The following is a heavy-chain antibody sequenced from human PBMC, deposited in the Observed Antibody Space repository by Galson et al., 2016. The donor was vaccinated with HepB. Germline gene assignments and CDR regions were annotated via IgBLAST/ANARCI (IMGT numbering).Heavy chain of an antibody. D-gene: IGHD3-10*01. Sequence: SLRLSCAASGFTFSSYWMTWVRQAPGKGLEWVANINRDGSEKYYLGSVMGRFTISRDNAKNSLYLQMSSLGAEDTAVDYCARLSDSLEVFGLDVWGQGTTITVSS. CDR2: INRDGSEK. CDR3: ARLSDSLEVFGLDV. J-gene: IGHJ6*02. CDR1: GFTFSSYW. V-gene: IGHV3-7*01.